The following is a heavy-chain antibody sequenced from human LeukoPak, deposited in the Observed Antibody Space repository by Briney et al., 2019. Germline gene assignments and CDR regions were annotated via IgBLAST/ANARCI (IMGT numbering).Heavy chain of an antibody. V-gene: IGHV1-3*01. CDR3: ARERSLLWFGEFYGMDV. CDR1: GYTFTSYA. D-gene: IGHD3-10*01. CDR2: INAGNGNT. J-gene: IGHJ6*02. Sequence: ASVKVSCKASGYTFTSYAMHWVRQAPGQRLEWMGWINAGNGNTKYSQKFQGRVTITRDTSASTAYMELSSLRSEDTAMYYCARERSLLWFGEFYGMDVWGQGTTVTVSS.